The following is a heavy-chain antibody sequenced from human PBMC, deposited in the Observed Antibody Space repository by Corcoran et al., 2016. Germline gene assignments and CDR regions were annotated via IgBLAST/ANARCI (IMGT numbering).Heavy chain of an antibody. CDR3: GKDYLVVVARTSGCPYY. V-gene: IGHV3-30*18. D-gene: IGHD2-15*01. J-gene: IGHJ4*02. Sequence: QVKLVESGGGGVQPGRSLKLSCAASGFTFSSYGMHWVRQAPGKGLEWVAVISYDGSNKYYADSVKGRFTISRDNSKNTLYLQMNSLRAEDTAVYYCGKDYLVVVARTSGCPYYWGQGTLVTVSS. CDR1: GFTFSSYG. CDR2: ISYDGSNK.